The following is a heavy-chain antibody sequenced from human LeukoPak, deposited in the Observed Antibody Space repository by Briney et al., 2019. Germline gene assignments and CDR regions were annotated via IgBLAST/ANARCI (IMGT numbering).Heavy chain of an antibody. CDR3: ARFGIGCSGGSCYPARFFDY. CDR1: GGSISSSNW. J-gene: IGHJ4*02. CDR2: IYHSGST. D-gene: IGHD2-15*01. V-gene: IGHV4-4*02. Sequence: SGTLSLTCAVSGGSISSSNWWSWVRQPPGKGLEWIGEIYHSGSTNYNPSLKSRVTISVDKSKNQFSLKLSSVTAADTAVYYCARFGIGCSGGSCYPARFFDYWGQVTLVTVSS.